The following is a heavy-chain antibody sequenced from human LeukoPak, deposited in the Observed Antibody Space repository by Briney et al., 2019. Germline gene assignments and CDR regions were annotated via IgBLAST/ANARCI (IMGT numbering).Heavy chain of an antibody. J-gene: IGHJ3*02. Sequence: GGSLRLSCAASGFTFSSYSMNWVRQAPGKGLEWVSYISSSSSTIYYADSVKGRFTISRDNAKNSLYLQMNSLRAEDTAVYYCARFRRASHIFGVVIIPDGYDAFDIWGQGTMVTVSS. D-gene: IGHD3-3*01. CDR2: ISSSSSTI. CDR3: ARFRRASHIFGVVIIPDGYDAFDI. V-gene: IGHV3-48*01. CDR1: GFTFSSYS.